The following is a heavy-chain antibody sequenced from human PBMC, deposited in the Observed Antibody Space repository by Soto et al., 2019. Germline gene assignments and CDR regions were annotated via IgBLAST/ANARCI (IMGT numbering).Heavy chain of an antibody. CDR3: AKDEVGDILTGYYSY. J-gene: IGHJ4*02. V-gene: IGHV3-9*01. D-gene: IGHD3-9*01. Sequence: EVQLVESGGGLVQPGRSLRLSCAASGFTFDDYAMHWVRQAPGKGLEWVSGISWNSGSIGYADSVKGRFTISRDNAKNSLYLQMNSLRAEDTALYYRAKDEVGDILTGYYSYWGRGILVTVSS. CDR2: ISWNSGSI. CDR1: GFTFDDYA.